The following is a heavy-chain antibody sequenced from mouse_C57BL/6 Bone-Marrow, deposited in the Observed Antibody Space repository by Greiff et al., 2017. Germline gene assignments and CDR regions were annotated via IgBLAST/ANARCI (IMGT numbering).Heavy chain of an antibody. D-gene: IGHD2-4*01. CDR3: ASMITCTGVDY. CDR1: GYTFTSYW. V-gene: IGHV1-55*01. Sequence: VQLQQPGAELVKPGASVKMSCKASGYTFTSYWITWVKQRPGQGLEWIGDIYPGSGNTNYNEKFKNKATLTVDTTSSAAYMQISNLTSNNSAVYYCASMITCTGVDYWGQGTTLTVSS. CDR2: IYPGSGNT. J-gene: IGHJ2*01.